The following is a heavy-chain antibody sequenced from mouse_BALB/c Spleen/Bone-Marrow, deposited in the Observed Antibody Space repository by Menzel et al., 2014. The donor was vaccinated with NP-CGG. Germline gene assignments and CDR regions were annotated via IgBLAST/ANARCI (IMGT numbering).Heavy chain of an antibody. CDR3: ARKGYGNYHYYAMDY. V-gene: IGHV1-7*01. CDR1: GYTFTSYW. CDR2: INPSTGYT. J-gene: IGHJ4*01. Sequence: VQLQQSGAELAKPGASVKMSCKASGYTFTSYWMYWIKQRPGQGLDWIGYINPSTGYTEYNQKFKDKATLTADKSSNTAYMQLSSLTSEDSAVYYCARKGYGNYHYYAMDYWGQGTSVTVSS. D-gene: IGHD2-1*01.